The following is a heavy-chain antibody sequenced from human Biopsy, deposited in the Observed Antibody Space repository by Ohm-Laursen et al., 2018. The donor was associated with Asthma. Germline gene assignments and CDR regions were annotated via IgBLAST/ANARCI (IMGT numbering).Heavy chain of an antibody. CDR1: GDSFSNYA. CDR3: GGCSSSNYYYGLDV. V-gene: IGHV1-69*13. D-gene: IGHD6-6*01. J-gene: IGHJ6*02. CDR2: IIPIIGTA. Sequence: SVKVSCKASGDSFSNYAISWVRQAPGQGPEWMGGIIPIIGTAHYAPKFQGRVTISADESTSTAYMELTSLSSEDTAVFFCGGCSSSNYYYGLDVWGQGTTVIVSS.